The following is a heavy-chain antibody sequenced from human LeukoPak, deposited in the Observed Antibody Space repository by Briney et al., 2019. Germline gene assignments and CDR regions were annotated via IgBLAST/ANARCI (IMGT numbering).Heavy chain of an antibody. D-gene: IGHD6-13*01. V-gene: IGHV4-34*01. CDR1: GGSFSGYY. Sequence: PSETLSLTCAVYGGSFSGYYWTWIRQPPGKGLEWIGEINHSGSTNYKPSLKSRVTMSVDTSKNQFSLKLTSVTAADTAVYYCARSKGSSSWQNWFDPWGQGTLVTVSS. J-gene: IGHJ5*02. CDR3: ARSKGSSSWQNWFDP. CDR2: INHSGST.